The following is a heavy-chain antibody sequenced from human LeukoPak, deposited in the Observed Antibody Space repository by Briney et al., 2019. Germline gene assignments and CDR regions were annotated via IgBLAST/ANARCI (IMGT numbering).Heavy chain of an antibody. V-gene: IGHV4-59*02. CDR3: ARLYASGGQNGKL. Sequence: SETLSLTCTVSGGSVSSIYWSWIRQPPGKRLEWIGHIYYSGSTNYNPSLKSRVTISVDTSKKQFSLKLRSVTAADTAVYSCARLYASGGQNGKLWAGNPLLTVSS. D-gene: IGHD2-8*01. CDR2: IYYSGST. J-gene: IGHJ2*01. CDR1: GGSVSSIY.